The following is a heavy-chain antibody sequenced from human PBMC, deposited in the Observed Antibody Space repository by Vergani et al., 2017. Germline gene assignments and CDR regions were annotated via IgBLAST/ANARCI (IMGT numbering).Heavy chain of an antibody. CDR1: GGSISSSNW. CDR3: ARLGEDYGDYELYDYGYFDL. Sequence: QVHLQESGPGLVKPSGTLSLTCAVSGGSISSSNWWSWVRQPPGKGLEWIGEIYHSGSTNYHPSLKSRVTIAVDKSKNQFSLKLSSVTAADTAVYYCARLGEDYGDYELYDYGYFDLWGRGTLVTVSS. CDR2: IYHSGST. D-gene: IGHD4-17*01. V-gene: IGHV4-4*02. J-gene: IGHJ2*01.